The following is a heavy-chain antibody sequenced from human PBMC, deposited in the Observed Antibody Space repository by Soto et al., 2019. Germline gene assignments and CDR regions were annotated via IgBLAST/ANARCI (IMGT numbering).Heavy chain of an antibody. CDR2: IKQDGSEK. D-gene: IGHD1-7*01. J-gene: IGHJ6*02. CDR1: GFTFSSYW. CDR3: ARVEGITGTTLSLYYYGMDV. V-gene: IGHV3-7*01. Sequence: GESLKISCAASGFTFSSYWMSWVRQAPGKGLEWVANIKQDGSEKYYVDSVKGRFTISRDNAKNSLYLQMNSLRAEDTAVYYCARVEGITGTTLSLYYYGMDVWGQGTTVTVSS.